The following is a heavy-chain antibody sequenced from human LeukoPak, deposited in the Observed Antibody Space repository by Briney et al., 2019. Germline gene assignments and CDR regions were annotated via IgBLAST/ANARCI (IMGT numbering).Heavy chain of an antibody. D-gene: IGHD2-2*01. Sequence: GESLKISCKGSGYSFTSYWIGWVRQMPGKGLEWVGIFYPGDSDTRYSPSFQGQVTISADKSISTAYLQWSSLKASDTAMYYCARHKTGYCSSTSCYVDYFDYWGQGTLVTVSS. CDR1: GYSFTSYW. V-gene: IGHV5-51*01. J-gene: IGHJ4*02. CDR3: ARHKTGYCSSTSCYVDYFDY. CDR2: FYPGDSDT.